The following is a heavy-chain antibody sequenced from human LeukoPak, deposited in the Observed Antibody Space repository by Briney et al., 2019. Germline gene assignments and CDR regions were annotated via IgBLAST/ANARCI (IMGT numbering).Heavy chain of an antibody. D-gene: IGHD5-24*01. CDR2: TYYRSQWYY. J-gene: IGHJ4*02. CDR3: VRGNYNFDY. V-gene: IGHV6-1*01. Sequence: SQTLSLTCALSGDSVSSTGASWNWLRQSPSRGLEWLRRTYYRSQWYYESALSVKSRIVVAPDTSKNLFSLQLNSVTPEDTAVYCCVRGNYNFDYWGQGSLVTVSS. CDR1: GDSVSSTGAS.